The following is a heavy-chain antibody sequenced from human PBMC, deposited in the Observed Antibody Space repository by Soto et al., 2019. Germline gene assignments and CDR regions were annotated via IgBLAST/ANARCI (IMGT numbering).Heavy chain of an antibody. J-gene: IGHJ6*02. CDR3: ARPEYSSSSYGMDV. CDR1: GFTFSSYS. V-gene: IGHV3-48*02. D-gene: IGHD6-6*01. CDR2: ISSSSSTI. Sequence: EVQLVESGGGLVQPGGSLRLSCEASGFTFSSYSMNWVRQAPGKGLEWVSYISSSSSTIYYADSVKGRFTISRDNAKNSLYMQMNSLRDEDTAVYYCARPEYSSSSYGMDVWGHGTTVTVSS.